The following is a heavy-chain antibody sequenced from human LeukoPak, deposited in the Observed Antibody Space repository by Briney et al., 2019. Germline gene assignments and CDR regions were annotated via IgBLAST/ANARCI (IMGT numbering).Heavy chain of an antibody. D-gene: IGHD6-19*01. J-gene: IGHJ4*02. CDR2: INHSGST. CDR3: ARHRIAVAGIPFDY. V-gene: IGHV4-34*01. CDR1: GGSFSGYY. Sequence: SETLCLTCAVYGGSFSGYYWSWIRQPPGKGLEWIGEINHSGSTNYNPSLKSRVTISVDTSKNQFSLKLSSVTAADTAVYYCARHRIAVAGIPFDYWGQGTLVTVSS.